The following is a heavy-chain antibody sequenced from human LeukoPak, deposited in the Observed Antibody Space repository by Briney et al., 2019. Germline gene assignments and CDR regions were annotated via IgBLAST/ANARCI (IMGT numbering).Heavy chain of an antibody. CDR3: ARRGDGGRSFDY. V-gene: IGHV3-23*01. J-gene: IGHJ4*02. CDR1: GFIFSNYG. D-gene: IGHD4-23*01. Sequence: GGSLRLSCAASGFIFSNYGMNWVRQAPGKGLEWVAAISASGSATSYADSVRGRFTISRDNSKSTTYLQMNSLRAEDTAVYYCARRGDGGRSFDYWGQGTLVTVSS. CDR2: ISASGSAT.